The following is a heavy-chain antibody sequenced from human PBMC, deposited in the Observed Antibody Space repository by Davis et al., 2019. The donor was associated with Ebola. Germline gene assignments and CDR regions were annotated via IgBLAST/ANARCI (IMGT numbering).Heavy chain of an antibody. J-gene: IGHJ4*02. V-gene: IGHV3-21*04. CDR1: GFSFDSYG. CDR3: ARENYDFWSGYYTSYFDY. D-gene: IGHD3-3*01. Sequence: GESLKISCAASGFSFDSYGMNWVRQAPGKGLEWVAFISTSSSHIDYTDSVKGRFTISRDNAKNSLNLQMNSLRAEDTAVYYCARENYDFWSGYYTSYFDYWGQGTLVTVSS. CDR2: ISTSSSHI.